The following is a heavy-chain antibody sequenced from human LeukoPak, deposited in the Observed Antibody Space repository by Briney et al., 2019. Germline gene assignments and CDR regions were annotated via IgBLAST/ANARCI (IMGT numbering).Heavy chain of an antibody. CDR1: GYNFMSYG. CDR3: AKETVAEFEFDY. CDR2: INTNTGNP. V-gene: IGHV7-4-1*02. J-gene: IGHJ4*02. D-gene: IGHD6-19*01. Sequence: ASMKVSCKASGYNFMSYGMHWVRQAPGQGLEWMGWINTNTGNPTYAQGFTGRYVFSLDISVSTAYLQISSLKAEDTAVYYCAKETVAEFEFDYWGQGTLVTVSS.